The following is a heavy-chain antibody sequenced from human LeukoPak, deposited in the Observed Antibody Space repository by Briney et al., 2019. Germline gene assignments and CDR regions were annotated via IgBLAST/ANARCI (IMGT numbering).Heavy chain of an antibody. CDR3: ARQLSVYYYDSSGEDRGYFDY. V-gene: IGHV1-18*01. D-gene: IGHD3-22*01. CDR1: GYTFTSYG. Sequence: ASLKVSCKASGYTFTSYGISWVRQAPGQGLEWMGWISAYNGNTNYAQKLQGRVTMTTDTSTSTAYMELRSLRSDDTAVYYCARQLSVYYYDSSGEDRGYFDYWGQGTLVTVSS. CDR2: ISAYNGNT. J-gene: IGHJ4*02.